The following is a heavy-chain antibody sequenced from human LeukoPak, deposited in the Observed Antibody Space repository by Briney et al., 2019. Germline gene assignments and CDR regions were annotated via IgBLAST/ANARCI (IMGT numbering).Heavy chain of an antibody. CDR1: GFTFSSYA. V-gene: IGHV3-30-3*01. CDR3: ARELRWGSSSGPASGY. CDR2: ISYDGSNK. D-gene: IGHD6-6*01. Sequence: GGSLRLSCAASGFTFSSYAMHWVRQAPGRGLEWVAVISYDGSNKYYADSVKGRFTTSRDNSKNTLYLQMNSLRAEDTAVYYCARELRWGSSSGPASGYWGQGTLVTDSS. J-gene: IGHJ4*02.